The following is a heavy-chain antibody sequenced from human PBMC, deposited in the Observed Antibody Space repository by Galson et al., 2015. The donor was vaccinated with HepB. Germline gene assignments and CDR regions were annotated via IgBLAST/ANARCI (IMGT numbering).Heavy chain of an antibody. V-gene: IGHV1-69*13. CDR2: IIPIFGTA. CDR1: GGTFSSYA. Sequence: SVKVSCTASGGTFSSYAISWVRQAPGQGLEWMGGIIPIFGTANYAQKFQGRVTITADESTSTAYMELSSLRSEDTAVYYCARNGVMDGCSGGSCPGYYYYGMDVWGQGTTVTVSS. D-gene: IGHD2-15*01. J-gene: IGHJ6*02. CDR3: ARNGVMDGCSGGSCPGYYYYGMDV.